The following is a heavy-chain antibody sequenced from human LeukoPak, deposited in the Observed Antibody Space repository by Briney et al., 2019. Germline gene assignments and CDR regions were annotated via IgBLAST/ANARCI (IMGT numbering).Heavy chain of an antibody. CDR3: ARVFSMDMVGTIDLHYWYLDV. CDR1: GYTFTGYY. D-gene: IGHD5-24*01. V-gene: IGHV1-2*02. CDR2: INPNSGGT. Sequence: GASVKVSCKASGYTFTGYYIHWVRQAPGQGLEWMGWINPNSGGTNYAQKVQGRVTMTRDTSISTAYMELSRLRSDDTAVYFCARVFSMDMVGTIDLHYWYLDVWGRGTLVTVSS. J-gene: IGHJ2*01.